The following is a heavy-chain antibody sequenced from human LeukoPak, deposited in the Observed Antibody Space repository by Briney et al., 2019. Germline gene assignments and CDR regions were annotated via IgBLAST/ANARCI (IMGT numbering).Heavy chain of an antibody. CDR1: GFTFDDYG. V-gene: IGHV3-20*04. J-gene: IGHJ4*02. Sequence: GGSLRLSCAASGFTFDDYGMSWVRQAPGKGLEWVSGINWNGGSTGYADSVKGRFTISRDNAKNSLYLQMNSLRAEDTALYYCAKGSSIAARLFSDYWGQGTLVTVSS. CDR3: AKGSSIAARLFSDY. D-gene: IGHD6-6*01. CDR2: INWNGGST.